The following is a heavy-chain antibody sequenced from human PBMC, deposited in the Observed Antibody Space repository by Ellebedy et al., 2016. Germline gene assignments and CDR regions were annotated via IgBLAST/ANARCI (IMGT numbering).Heavy chain of an antibody. CDR1: GFTFSSYW. CDR2: IKQDGSEK. D-gene: IGHD5-18*01. Sequence: GESLKISXAASGFTFSSYWMSWVRQAPGKGLEWVANIKQDGSEKYYVDSVKGRFTISRDNAKNSLYLQMNSLRAEDTAIYYCARDPDTANKIDYWGQGTLVTVSA. CDR3: ARDPDTANKIDY. V-gene: IGHV3-7*01. J-gene: IGHJ4*02.